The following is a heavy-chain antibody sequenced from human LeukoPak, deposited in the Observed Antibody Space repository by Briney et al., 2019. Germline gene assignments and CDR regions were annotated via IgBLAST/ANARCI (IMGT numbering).Heavy chain of an antibody. V-gene: IGHV3-7*03. CDR1: GFTFSSHW. CDR3: ARDSTWLLDY. CDR2: IKEGGSVK. Sequence: GRSLRLSCTASGFTFSSHWMTWVRQPPGKGLGWVANIKEGGSVKYYVDSVKGRFTISRDNTKNALYLQMNSLRADDTAVYFCARDSTWLLDYWGQGTLITVSS. D-gene: IGHD6-19*01. J-gene: IGHJ4*02.